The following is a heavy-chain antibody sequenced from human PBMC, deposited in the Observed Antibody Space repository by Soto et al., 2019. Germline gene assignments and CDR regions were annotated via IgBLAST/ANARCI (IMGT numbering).Heavy chain of an antibody. J-gene: IGHJ5*02. CDR2: TKNKANGYTT. V-gene: IGHV3-72*01. D-gene: IGHD2-15*01. CDR3: ICLNSGSCS. Sequence: EVQLVASGGGLVQPGGTLRLSCAASGFIFSDHYMGWVRQAPGKGREWVGQTKNKANGYTTEYAASVTGRFTISRDASKTSLDLQMNSLKTEDTAVYYCICLNSGSCSWGQGTLVIVSS. CDR1: GFIFSDHY.